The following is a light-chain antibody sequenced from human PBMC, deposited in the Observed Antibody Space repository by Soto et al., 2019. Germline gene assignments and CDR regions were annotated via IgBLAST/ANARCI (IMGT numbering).Light chain of an antibody. CDR2: GNS. CDR3: QSYDSSLSGYV. CDR1: SSNSGAGYD. V-gene: IGLV1-40*01. J-gene: IGLJ1*01. Sequence: QSVLTQPPSVSGARGQRVTMSCTGSSSNSGAGYDVHWYQQLPGTAPKLLIYGNSNRPSGVPDRFSGSKSGTSASLAITGLQAEDEADYYCQSYDSSLSGYVFGTGTKLTVL.